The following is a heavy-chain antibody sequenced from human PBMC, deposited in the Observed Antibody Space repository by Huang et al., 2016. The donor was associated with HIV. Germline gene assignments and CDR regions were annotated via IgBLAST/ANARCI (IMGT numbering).Heavy chain of an antibody. CDR3: ARSEPSRYYFDY. V-gene: IGHV3-30-3*01. CDR1: GSTFSNYA. Sequence: QVQLVESGGGGVQPGTSLRLSCAASGSTFSNYAMNGVRQARGKGLEWVAVIAKEGSTKYYADSVKGRFTISRDNSKNTVYLQMNSLRAEDTAVYYCARSEPSRYYFDYWGQGTLVTVSS. CDR2: IAKEGSTK. J-gene: IGHJ4*02.